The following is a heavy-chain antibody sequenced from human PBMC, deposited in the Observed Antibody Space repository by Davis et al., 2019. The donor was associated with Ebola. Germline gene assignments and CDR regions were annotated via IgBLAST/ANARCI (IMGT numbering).Heavy chain of an antibody. D-gene: IGHD5-12*01. CDR2: IGTAGDT. J-gene: IGHJ6*02. CDR3: AKSAVEGGYDLDHFYGMDV. Sequence: GGSLRLSCAASGFTFSSYDMHWVRQATGKGLEWVSAIGTAGDTYYPGSVKGRFTISRDNSKNTLFLQMNTLTSDDTAVYYCAKSAVEGGYDLDHFYGMDVWGQGTTVTVS. CDR1: GFTFSSYD. V-gene: IGHV3-13*01.